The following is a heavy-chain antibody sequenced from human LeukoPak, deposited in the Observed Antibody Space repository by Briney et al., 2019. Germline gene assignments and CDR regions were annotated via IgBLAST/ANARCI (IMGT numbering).Heavy chain of an antibody. CDR1: GFTFSSYS. V-gene: IGHV4-34*01. J-gene: IGHJ4*02. D-gene: IGHD2-21*02. Sequence: GSLRLSYAASGFTFSSYSMNWIRQPPGKGLEWIGEINHSGSTNYNPSPKSRVTISVDTSKNQFSLKLSSVTAADTAVYYCARSGHIVVVTAINDYWGQGTLVTVSS. CDR3: ARSGHIVVVTAINDY. CDR2: INHSGST.